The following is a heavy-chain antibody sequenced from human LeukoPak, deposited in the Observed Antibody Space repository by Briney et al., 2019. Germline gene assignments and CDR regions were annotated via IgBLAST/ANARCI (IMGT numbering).Heavy chain of an antibody. CDR1: GGTFSSCA. V-gene: IGHV1-69*13. CDR3: AREGVGAYYYDSSAAGAFDI. J-gene: IGHJ3*02. CDR2: IIPIFGTA. Sequence: GASVKVSCKASGGTFSSCAISWVRQAPGQGLEWMGGIIPIFGTANYAQKFQGRVTITADESTSTAYMELSSLRSEDTAVYYCAREGVGAYYYDSSAAGAFDIWGQGTMVTVSS. D-gene: IGHD3-22*01.